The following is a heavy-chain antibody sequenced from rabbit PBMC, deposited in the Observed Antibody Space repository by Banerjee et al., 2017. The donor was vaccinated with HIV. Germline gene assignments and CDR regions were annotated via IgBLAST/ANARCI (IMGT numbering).Heavy chain of an antibody. CDR2: IDPVFGIA. Sequence: QQQLVESGGGLVQPGGSLKLSCKASGFDFSRYGVSWVRQAPGKGLEWIGYIDPVFGIAYYASWVNGRVTISRENTQNTVYLQLNSLTAADTATYFCVRDQAHMLDLWGPGT. CDR1: GFDFSRYG. J-gene: IGHJ4*01. D-gene: IGHD1-1*01. V-gene: IGHV1S47*01. CDR3: VRDQAHMLDL.